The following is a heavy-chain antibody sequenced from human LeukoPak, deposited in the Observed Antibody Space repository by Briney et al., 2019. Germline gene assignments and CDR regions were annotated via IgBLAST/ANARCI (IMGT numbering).Heavy chain of an antibody. J-gene: IGHJ5*02. CDR1: GFTFSSYE. V-gene: IGHV3-48*03. D-gene: IGHD6-19*01. CDR2: ISSSGSTI. Sequence: PGGSLRLSCAASGFTFSSYEKNWVRQAPGKGLEWVSYISSSGSTIYYADSVKGRFTISRDNAKNSLYLQMNSLRAEDTAVYYCARDSGWYTWFDPWGQGTLVTVSS. CDR3: ARDSGWYTWFDP.